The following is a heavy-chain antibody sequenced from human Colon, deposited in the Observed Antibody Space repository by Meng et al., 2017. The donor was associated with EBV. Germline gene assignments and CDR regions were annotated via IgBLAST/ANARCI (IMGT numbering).Heavy chain of an antibody. D-gene: IGHD1-14*01. J-gene: IGHJ4*02. Sequence: VRRVSSAAEVKRPVATVQVSSRVCGYAFNSYAGTWVRQDPGQGLEWLEWISPYNGETHHVDKLQGRVPMTTDTSTSKAYLELTSLRSDDTAVYFCARNLGRRDLEPPTYGGQGTLVTVSS. CDR3: ARNLGRRDLEPPTY. V-gene: IGHV1-18*01. CDR2: ISPYNGET. CDR1: GYAFNSYA.